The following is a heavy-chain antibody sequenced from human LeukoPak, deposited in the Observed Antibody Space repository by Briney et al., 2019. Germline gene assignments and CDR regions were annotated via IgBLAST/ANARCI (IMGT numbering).Heavy chain of an antibody. V-gene: IGHV3-30*04. CDR2: ISYDGSNK. J-gene: IGHJ5*02. CDR3: ARDQSAANWNWFDP. Sequence: PGGPLRLSCAASGFTFSSYAMHWVRQAPGKGLEWVAVISYDGSNKYYADSVKGRFTISRDNSKNTLYLQMNSLRAEDTAVYYCARDQSAANWNWFDPWGQGTLVTVSS. D-gene: IGHD1-1*01. CDR1: GFTFSSYA.